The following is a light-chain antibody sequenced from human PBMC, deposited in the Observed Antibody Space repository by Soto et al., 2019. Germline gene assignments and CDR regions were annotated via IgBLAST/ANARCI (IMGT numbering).Light chain of an antibody. Sequence: TLSLYKRERATLSCRASQSVSSSYLAWYQQKPGQAPRLLIYGASSRATGIPDRFSGSGSGTDFTLTINTLEREDLAVYYCQQYGSSRTWTFGQGTKV. CDR3: QQYGSSRTWT. CDR1: QSVSSSY. V-gene: IGKV3-20*01. CDR2: GAS. J-gene: IGKJ1*01.